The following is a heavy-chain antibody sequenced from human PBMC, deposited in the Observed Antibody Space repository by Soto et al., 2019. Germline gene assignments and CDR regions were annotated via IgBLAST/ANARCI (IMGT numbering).Heavy chain of an antibody. CDR3: AKSPLLTIFGVDNPSPLYYYYGMDV. CDR1: GFTFSSYA. V-gene: IGHV3-23*01. D-gene: IGHD3-3*01. Sequence: GGSLRLSCAASGFTFSSYAMSWVRQAPGKGLEWVSAISGSGGSTYYADSVKGRFTISRDNSKNTLYLQMNNLRAEDTAVYYCAKSPLLTIFGVDNPSPLYYYYGMDVWGQGTTVTV. J-gene: IGHJ6*02. CDR2: ISGSGGST.